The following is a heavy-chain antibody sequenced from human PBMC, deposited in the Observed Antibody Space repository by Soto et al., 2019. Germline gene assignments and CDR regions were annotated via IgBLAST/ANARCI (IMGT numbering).Heavy chain of an antibody. V-gene: IGHV4-30-4*01. CDR1: GGSISSGDYY. CDR2: IYYSGST. D-gene: IGHD3-9*01. J-gene: IGHJ6*02. Sequence: PSETLSLTCTVSGGSISSGDYYWSWIRQPPGKGLEWIGYIYYSGSTYYNPSLKSRVTISVDTSKNQFSLKLSSVTAADTAVYYCATDSGVLTGYYYGMDVWGQGTKLTVYS. CDR3: ATDSGVLTGYYYGMDV.